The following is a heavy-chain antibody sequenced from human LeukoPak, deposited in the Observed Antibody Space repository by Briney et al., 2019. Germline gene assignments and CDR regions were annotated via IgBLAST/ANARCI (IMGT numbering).Heavy chain of an antibody. Sequence: GGSLRLSCAASGFTFSSYGMHWVRQAPGKGLEWVAVISYDGSNKYYANSVKGRFTISGDNSKNTLYLQMNSLRAEDTAVYYGVSGTVASMDIWGQGKMVTVSS. D-gene: IGHD5-12*01. CDR1: GFTFSSYG. J-gene: IGHJ3*02. V-gene: IGHV3-33*01. CDR2: ISYDGSNK. CDR3: VSGTVASMDI.